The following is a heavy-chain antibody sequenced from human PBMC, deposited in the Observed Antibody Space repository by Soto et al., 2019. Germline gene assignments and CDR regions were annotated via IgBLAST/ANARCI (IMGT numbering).Heavy chain of an antibody. Sequence: PGGSLSLSCTASGFTFSSYGMHWVRQAPGKGLEWVAGISFDGINEYYADSVKGRFTISRDNSKNTMHLQMNSLRAEDTAVYYCAKPKVDWDNYYYGMDVWGQGTTVTVSS. CDR3: AKPKVDWDNYYYGMDV. D-gene: IGHD3-9*01. CDR2: ISFDGINE. J-gene: IGHJ6*02. V-gene: IGHV3-30*18. CDR1: GFTFSSYG.